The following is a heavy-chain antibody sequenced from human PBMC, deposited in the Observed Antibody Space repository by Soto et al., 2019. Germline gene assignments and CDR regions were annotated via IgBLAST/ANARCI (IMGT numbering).Heavy chain of an antibody. V-gene: IGHV3-30-3*01. D-gene: IGHD2-2*01. J-gene: IGHJ4*02. Sequence: QVQLVESGGGVVQPGRSLRLSCAASGFGFSSYAMHWVRQAPGKGLEWVAAISYDASNKYYADSVKGRFTISRDNSKNTLYLQMNSLRAEDMAVYYCARARLDTPALDYWGQGTLVTVSS. CDR1: GFGFSSYA. CDR3: ARARLDTPALDY. CDR2: ISYDASNK.